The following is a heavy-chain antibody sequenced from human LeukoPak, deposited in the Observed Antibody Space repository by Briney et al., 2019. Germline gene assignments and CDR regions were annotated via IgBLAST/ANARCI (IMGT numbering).Heavy chain of an antibody. CDR2: IYSGGST. Sequence: GGSLRLSCAASELTLSSNYMSWIRQAPGRGLEWVSFIYSGGSTYYADCVKGRFTISRDNSKNTLYLQMNSLRTEDTAVYYCVKDNPLDYWGQGTLVIVSS. CDR1: ELTLSSNY. J-gene: IGHJ4*02. D-gene: IGHD1-14*01. CDR3: VKDNPLDY. V-gene: IGHV3-53*05.